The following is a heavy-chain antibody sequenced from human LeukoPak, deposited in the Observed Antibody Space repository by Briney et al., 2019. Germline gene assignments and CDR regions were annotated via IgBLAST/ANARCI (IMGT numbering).Heavy chain of an antibody. D-gene: IGHD5-12*01. CDR2: ISYDGSNK. V-gene: IGHV3-30*18. Sequence: GGSLRLSCAASGFTFSSYGMHWVRQAPGKGLEWVAVISYDGSNKYYADSVKGRFTISRDNSKNTLYLQMNSLRAEDTAVYYCAKQLTDIGATIYYYGMDVWGQGTTVTVSS. J-gene: IGHJ6*02. CDR3: AKQLTDIGATIYYYGMDV. CDR1: GFTFSSYG.